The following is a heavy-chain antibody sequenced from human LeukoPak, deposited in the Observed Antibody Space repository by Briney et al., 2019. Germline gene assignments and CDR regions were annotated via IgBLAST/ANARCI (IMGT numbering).Heavy chain of an antibody. CDR2: IPGSGGAWLSSIPGASSSP. CDR3: AREWGRIAVAGGPGY. J-gene: IGHJ4*02. D-gene: IGHD6-19*01. V-gene: IGHV3-23*01. CDR1: GFTFSYYA. Sequence: PGGSLRLSCAASGFTFSYYAMSWVRQAPGKGLEWVSTIPGSGGAWLSSIPGASSSPFYADSVKGRFTISRDNSGNTLFLHMTSLRVEDTAVYYCAREWGRIAVAGGPGYWGQGALVTVSS.